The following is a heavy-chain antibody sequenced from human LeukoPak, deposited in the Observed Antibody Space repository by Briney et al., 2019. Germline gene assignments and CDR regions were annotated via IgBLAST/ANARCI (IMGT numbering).Heavy chain of an antibody. CDR1: GFTFSSYS. CDR2: ISSSSSYI. D-gene: IGHD1-26*01. Sequence: GGSLRLSCAASGFTFSSYSMNWVRQAPGKGLEWVSSISSSSSYIYYADSVKGRFTISRDNAKNSPYLQMNSLRAEDTAVYYFARGRGSYFDYWGQGTLVTVSS. J-gene: IGHJ4*02. V-gene: IGHV3-21*01. CDR3: ARGRGSYFDY.